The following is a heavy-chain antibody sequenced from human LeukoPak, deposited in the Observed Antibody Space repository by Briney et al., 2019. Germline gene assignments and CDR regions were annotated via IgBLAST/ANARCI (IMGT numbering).Heavy chain of an antibody. CDR2: INSDGSIT. CDR3: ARGAGGHRFDY. CDR1: GFTFSSYW. V-gene: IGHV3-74*01. Sequence: GRSLRLSCAASGFTFSSYWMHWARQAPGKGLVWLSRINSDGSITNYAHSVKDRSTLSRETATNTMYLQMNCLRAEDTAVYYCARGAGGHRFDYWGQGTLVTVSS. J-gene: IGHJ4*02. D-gene: IGHD2-8*02.